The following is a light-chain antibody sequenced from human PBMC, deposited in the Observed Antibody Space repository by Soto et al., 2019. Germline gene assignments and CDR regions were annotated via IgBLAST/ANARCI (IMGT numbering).Light chain of an antibody. J-gene: IGKJ1*01. CDR3: QQYENYWT. Sequence: DIQVNQYTSTLSASLGDRATITSRASQSISGWLAWYQHKPGKDPKLLIYDASNLDSGVPSRFSGSGSGTEFSLTISNLQPDDCATYYCQQYENYWTFGQGTKV. CDR1: QSISGW. CDR2: DAS. V-gene: IGKV1-5*01.